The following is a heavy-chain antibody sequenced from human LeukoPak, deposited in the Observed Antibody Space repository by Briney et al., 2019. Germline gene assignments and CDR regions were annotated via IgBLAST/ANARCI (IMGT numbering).Heavy chain of an antibody. CDR1: GGTFSSYA. D-gene: IGHD3-3*01. CDR3: ARNPRYDFWSGYYYYYYYGMDV. Sequence: ASVKVSCKASGGTFSSYAISWVRQAPGQGLEWMGRIIPILGIANYAQKFQGRVTITADKSTSTAYMELSSLRSEDTAVYYCARNPRYDFWSGYYYYYYYGMDVWGQGTTVTVSS. CDR2: IIPILGIA. V-gene: IGHV1-69*04. J-gene: IGHJ6*02.